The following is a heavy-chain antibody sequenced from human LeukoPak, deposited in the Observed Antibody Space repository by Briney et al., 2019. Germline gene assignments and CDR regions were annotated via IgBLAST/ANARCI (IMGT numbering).Heavy chain of an antibody. J-gene: IGHJ4*02. CDR3: ARRGSAGGRCFDA. V-gene: IGHV4-34*01. D-gene: IGHD6-13*01. CDR1: GVSFNNYY. CDR2: INHSGST. Sequence: SETLSLTCVVLGVSFNNYYWSWIRQPPGKGLEWVGEINHSGSTTYNSSLKSRVIISVDTSRSQFSLNLNSVTAADAAVYYCARRGSAGGRCFDAWGQGILVTVSS.